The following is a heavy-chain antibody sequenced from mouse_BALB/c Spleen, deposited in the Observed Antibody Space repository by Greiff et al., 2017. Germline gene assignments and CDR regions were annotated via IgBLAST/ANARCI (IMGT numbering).Heavy chain of an antibody. J-gene: IGHJ4*01. CDR1: GYAFTNYL. D-gene: IGHD2-2*01. CDR3: ARGLYYGYDDAMDY. CDR2: INPGSGGT. Sequence: QVQLQQSGAELVRPGTSVKVSCKASGYAFTNYLIEWVKQRPGQGLEWIGVINPGSGGTNYNEKFKGKATLTADKSSSTAYMQLSSLTSEDTAVYYCARGLYYGYDDAMDYWGQGTSVTVSS. V-gene: IGHV1-54*01.